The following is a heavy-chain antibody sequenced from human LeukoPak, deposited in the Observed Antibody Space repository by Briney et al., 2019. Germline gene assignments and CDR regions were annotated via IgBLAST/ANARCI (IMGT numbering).Heavy chain of an antibody. J-gene: IGHJ4*02. Sequence: GGSLRLSCTASGLNFRTSWMIWVRQSPGKGLEFLANIRYDGAVKNYMDSVRGRFTISRDNPKNSLYLQMDSLRADDTAVYYCARDPESSSFDYWGQGVLVTVSS. V-gene: IGHV3-7*01. CDR2: IRYDGAVK. D-gene: IGHD6-13*01. CDR3: ARDPESSSFDY. CDR1: GLNFRTSW.